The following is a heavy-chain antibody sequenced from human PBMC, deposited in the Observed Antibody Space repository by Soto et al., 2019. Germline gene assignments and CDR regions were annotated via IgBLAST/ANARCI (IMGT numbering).Heavy chain of an antibody. Sequence: PGGSLRLSCAASGFTVSSNYMSWVRQAPGKGLEWVSVIYSGGSTYYADSVKGRFTISRDNSKNTLYLQMNSLRAEDTAVYYCARTDYGDSYYYYGMDVWGQGTTVTVSS. V-gene: IGHV3-53*01. J-gene: IGHJ6*02. CDR3: ARTDYGDSYYYYGMDV. CDR1: GFTVSSNY. CDR2: IYSGGST. D-gene: IGHD4-17*01.